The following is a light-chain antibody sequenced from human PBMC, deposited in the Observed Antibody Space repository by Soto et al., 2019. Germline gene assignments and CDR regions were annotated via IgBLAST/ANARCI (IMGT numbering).Light chain of an antibody. Sequence: DIQMTQSPSSLSASVGDRVTITCQASQDISNYLNWYQQKPGKAPKSLIYAASSLHSGVPSRFSGSGSGTKFTLTIASLQPDDFATYYCQQYETFSGTFGPGTKV. CDR2: AAS. CDR3: QQYETFSGT. CDR1: QDISNY. J-gene: IGKJ1*01. V-gene: IGKV1-16*01.